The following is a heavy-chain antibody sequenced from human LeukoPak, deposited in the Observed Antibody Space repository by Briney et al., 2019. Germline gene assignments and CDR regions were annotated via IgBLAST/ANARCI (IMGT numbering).Heavy chain of an antibody. V-gene: IGHV3-74*01. CDR3: ARGGDIVVVPAAIPGDAFDI. CDR2: INSDGSST. D-gene: IGHD2-2*02. J-gene: IGHJ3*02. Sequence: QPGGSLRLSCAASGFTFSSYWMHWVRQAPGKGLVWVSRINSDGSSTSYADSVKGRFTISRDNAKNTLYLQMNSLRAEDTAVYYCARGGDIVVVPAAIPGDAFDIWGQGTMVTVSS. CDR1: GFTFSSYW.